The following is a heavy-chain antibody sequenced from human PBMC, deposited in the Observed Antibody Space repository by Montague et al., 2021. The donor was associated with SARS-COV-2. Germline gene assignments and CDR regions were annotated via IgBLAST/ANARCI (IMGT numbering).Heavy chain of an antibody. D-gene: IGHD1-26*01. CDR2: ISYDGSDK. CDR1: GFTFSSYA. V-gene: IGHV3-30-3*01. Sequence: SLRLSWAASGFTFSSYAMHWVRQAPGKGLEWVAVISYDGSDKYYADSVKGRFTISRDNSKNTLYLQMNSLRAEDTAVYYCARAYSGSYYGAFDIWGQGAMVTVSS. CDR3: ARAYSGSYYGAFDI. J-gene: IGHJ3*02.